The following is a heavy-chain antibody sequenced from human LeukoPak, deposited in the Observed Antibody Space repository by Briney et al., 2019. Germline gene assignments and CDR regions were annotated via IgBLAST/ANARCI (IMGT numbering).Heavy chain of an antibody. Sequence: SSVKVSCKASGGTFSSYSISWVRQAPGQGLEGIGGVIPIFGTANYAQKFQGRVTITTDECTSTAYIELSSLRSEDTAVDYCARDRGITMVRGVIYPHFDYWGQGTLVTVSS. D-gene: IGHD3-10*01. CDR3: ARDRGITMVRGVIYPHFDY. V-gene: IGHV1-69*05. J-gene: IGHJ4*02. CDR1: GGTFSSYS. CDR2: VIPIFGTA.